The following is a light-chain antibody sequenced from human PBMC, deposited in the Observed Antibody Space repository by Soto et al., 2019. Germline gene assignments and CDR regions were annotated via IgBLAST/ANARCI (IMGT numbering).Light chain of an antibody. CDR3: QTWGTGFQF. Sequence: QTVVTQEPSASASLGASVKLTCTLSSGHSSYAIAWHQKQPGKGPRYLMDLNNDGSHTKGDGIPDRFSGSSSGADRYLIISSLQSEDEADYYCQTWGTGFQFFGGGTKLTVL. CDR1: SGHSSYA. CDR2: LNNDGSH. J-gene: IGLJ2*01. V-gene: IGLV4-69*01.